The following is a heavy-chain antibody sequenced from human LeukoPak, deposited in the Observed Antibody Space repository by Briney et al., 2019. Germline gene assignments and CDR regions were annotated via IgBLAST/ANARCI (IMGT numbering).Heavy chain of an antibody. CDR3: ARTKPENSEMYN. J-gene: IGHJ4*02. CDR2: ISGRDGPT. D-gene: IGHD6-6*01. Sequence: PGDSLRLSCAASGFDFNSYSISWVRQTPGRGLAWVCSISGRDGPTYFGDSVKGRFTISRDSSKRSVTRQMNGLTADDTAVYYCARTKPENSEMYNWGQGTLVTVCS. CDR1: GFDFNSYS. V-gene: IGHV3-23*01.